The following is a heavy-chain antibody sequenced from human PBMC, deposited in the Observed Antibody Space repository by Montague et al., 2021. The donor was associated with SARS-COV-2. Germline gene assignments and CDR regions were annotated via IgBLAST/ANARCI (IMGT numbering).Heavy chain of an antibody. J-gene: IGHJ5*02. CDR2: TYYRSQWYN. CDR3: ARSQHCGGGRCYSLSWFDP. D-gene: IGHD2-15*01. Sequence: CDISGDSVSSNSAAWDWIRQAPSRGLEWLGRTYYRSQWYNDYAVSVGSRIAINPDTSKNHFSLQLDSVTPEDTAVYYCARSQHCGGGRCYSLSWFDPWGQGTLVIVSS. V-gene: IGHV6-1*01. CDR1: GDSVSSNSAA.